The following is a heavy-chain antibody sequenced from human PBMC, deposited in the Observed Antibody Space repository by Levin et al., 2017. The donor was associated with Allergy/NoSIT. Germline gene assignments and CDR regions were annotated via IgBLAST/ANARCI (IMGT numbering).Heavy chain of an antibody. J-gene: IGHJ3*02. CDR1: GFTFSSYA. V-gene: IGHV3-23*01. Sequence: GGSLRLSCAASGFTFSSYAMSWVRQGPGKGLEWVSGISDGGGVTYYADSVKGRFTISRDNSKNTLYLQMNSLRDEDTAIYYCAKVATQWLYDGFDIWGQGTMVTVSS. D-gene: IGHD5-12*01. CDR3: AKVATQWLYDGFDI. CDR2: ISDGGGVT.